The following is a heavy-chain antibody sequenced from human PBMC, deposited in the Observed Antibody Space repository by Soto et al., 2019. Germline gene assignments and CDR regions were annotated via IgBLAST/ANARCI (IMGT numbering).Heavy chain of an antibody. V-gene: IGHV4-4*02. CDR3: AREGGAGTYMGFDY. CDR1: GGSISSNNW. J-gene: IGHJ4*02. D-gene: IGHD6-19*01. Sequence: QVQLQESGPGVVKPLRTLALTCTVSGGSISSNNWWMWVRQSPERGLEWIGEIYHSGTTNYNPSFNSRVTMSVDKSNNQFSLMLTSVTADDTAIYYCAREGGAGTYMGFDYWGQGTLVTVSS. CDR2: IYHSGTT.